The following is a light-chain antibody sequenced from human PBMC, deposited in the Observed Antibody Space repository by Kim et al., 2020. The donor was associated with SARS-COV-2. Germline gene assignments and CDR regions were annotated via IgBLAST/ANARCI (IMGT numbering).Light chain of an antibody. J-gene: IGKJ2*01. Sequence: DIQMTQSPSSLSASVGDRVTITCQASQDISNYLNWYQQKPGKAPKLLIYDASNLETGVPSRFSGSGSGTDFTFTISSLQPEDIATYYCQQYYKPYTFGQGTKLAI. V-gene: IGKV1-33*01. CDR3: QQYYKPYT. CDR1: QDISNY. CDR2: DAS.